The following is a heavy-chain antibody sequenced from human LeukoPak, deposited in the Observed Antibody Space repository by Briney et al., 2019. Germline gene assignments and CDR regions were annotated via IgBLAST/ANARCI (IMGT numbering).Heavy chain of an antibody. J-gene: IGHJ4*02. D-gene: IGHD2-8*01. CDR3: ASGVINGGSFDY. V-gene: IGHV4-59*01. CDR1: GGSISSYY. CDR2: IYYSGST. Sequence: SETLSLTCTVSGGSISSYYWSWIRKPPGKGLEWIGYIYYSGSTNYNPSLKSRVTISVDTSKNQFSLKLSSVTAADTAVYYCASGVINGGSFDYWGQGTLVTVSS.